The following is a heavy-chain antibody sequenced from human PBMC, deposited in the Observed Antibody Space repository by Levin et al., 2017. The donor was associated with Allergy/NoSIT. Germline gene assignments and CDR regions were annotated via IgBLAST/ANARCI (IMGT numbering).Heavy chain of an antibody. Sequence: SETLSLTCTVSGASISSYFWSWIRQPAGKGLEWIGRMHTSGSTNYNPSLKSRVTMFIDTSKNQFSLKLSSVTAADTAVYYCAREGDYYGDQDYWGQGTLVTVSS. V-gene: IGHV4-4*07. D-gene: IGHD4-17*01. CDR1: GASISSYF. J-gene: IGHJ4*02. CDR3: AREGDYYGDQDY. CDR2: MHTSGST.